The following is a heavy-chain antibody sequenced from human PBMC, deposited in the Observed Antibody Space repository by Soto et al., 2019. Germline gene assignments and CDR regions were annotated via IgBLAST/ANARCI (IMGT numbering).Heavy chain of an antibody. D-gene: IGHD6-6*01. Sequence: XSVKVSCKGSVYSFTCYYMHWVRQAPGQGLEWMGWINPNSGGTNYAQKFQGWVTMTRDTSISTAYMELSRLRSDDTAVYYCAREVRGSSSGDYFDYWGQGTLVTVSS. J-gene: IGHJ4*02. CDR3: AREVRGSSSGDYFDY. CDR1: VYSFTCYY. V-gene: IGHV1-2*04. CDR2: INPNSGGT.